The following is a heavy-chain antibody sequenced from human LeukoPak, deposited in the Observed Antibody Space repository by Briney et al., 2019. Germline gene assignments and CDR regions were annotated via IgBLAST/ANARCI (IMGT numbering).Heavy chain of an antibody. CDR1: GGSFSGYY. CDR3: ARVIYGVSSSYYFDY. J-gene: IGHJ4*02. CDR2: INHSGST. V-gene: IGHV4-34*01. Sequence: PSETLSLTCAVYGGSFSGYYWSWIRQPPGKGLEWIGEINHSGSTNYNPSLKSRVTISVDASKNQFSLKLSSVTAADTAVYYCARVIYGVSSSYYFDYWGQGTLVTVSS. D-gene: IGHD4-17*01.